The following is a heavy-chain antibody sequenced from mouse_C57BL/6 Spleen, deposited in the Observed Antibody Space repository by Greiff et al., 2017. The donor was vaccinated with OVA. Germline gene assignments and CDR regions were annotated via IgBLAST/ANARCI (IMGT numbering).Heavy chain of an antibody. V-gene: IGHV1-50*01. J-gene: IGHJ1*03. D-gene: IGHD2-3*01. CDR3: ARRSFYDGYWYFDV. Sequence: QVHVKQPGAELVKPGASVKLSCKASGYTFTSYWMQWVKQRPGQGLEWIGEIDPSDSYTNYNQKFKGKATLTVDTSSSTAYMQLSSLTSEDSAVYYCARRSFYDGYWYFDVWGTGTTVTVSS. CDR1: GYTFTSYW. CDR2: IDPSDSYT.